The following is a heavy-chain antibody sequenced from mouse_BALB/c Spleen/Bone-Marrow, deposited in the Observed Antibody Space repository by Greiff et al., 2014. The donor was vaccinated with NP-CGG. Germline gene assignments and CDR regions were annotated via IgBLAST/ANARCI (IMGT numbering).Heavy chain of an antibody. CDR2: INPSNGGT. Sequence: QVQLKESGAELVKPGPSVKLSCKASGYTFTSFYMYWVKQRPGQGLEWIGDINPSNGGTNFNEKFRKKATLTVDTSSSTAYMEFSSLTSEDSAVYYCTRRSLLSDYYALDYWGQGTSVTVSS. D-gene: IGHD6-1*01. J-gene: IGHJ4*01. V-gene: IGHV1S81*02. CDR1: GYTFTSFY. CDR3: TRRSLLSDYYALDY.